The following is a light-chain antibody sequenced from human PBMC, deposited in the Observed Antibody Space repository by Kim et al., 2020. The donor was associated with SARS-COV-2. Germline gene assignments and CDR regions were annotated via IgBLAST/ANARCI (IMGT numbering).Light chain of an antibody. Sequence: NFMLAQPHSVSGSPGKTVTISCTRSSGSIARNYVQWYRQHPGSAPSILIFEDNRRLAGVSDRFSGSIDSSSNSASLTISGLRTEDEADYYCQSYDSSSRVFGGGTQLTVL. CDR3: QSYDSSSRV. CDR1: SGSIARNY. J-gene: IGLJ2*01. CDR2: EDN. V-gene: IGLV6-57*04.